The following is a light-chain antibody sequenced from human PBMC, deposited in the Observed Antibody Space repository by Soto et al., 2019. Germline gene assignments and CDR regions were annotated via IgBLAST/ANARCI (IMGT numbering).Light chain of an antibody. CDR2: DAS. Sequence: EIVLTQSPATLSLSPGERATLSCRASQSVSSHLAWYQQKPGQAPRLLIYDASKRATGIPARFSGSGSGTDFTLSISSLEPEDFAVYYCQQRSNWPITFGQGTRLEIK. V-gene: IGKV3-11*01. CDR3: QQRSNWPIT. CDR1: QSVSSH. J-gene: IGKJ5*01.